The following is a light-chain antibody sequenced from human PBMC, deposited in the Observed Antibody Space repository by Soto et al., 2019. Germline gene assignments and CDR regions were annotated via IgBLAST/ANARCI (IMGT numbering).Light chain of an antibody. Sequence: DIQMTQSPSSLSASVGDRVTITCRASQGISNHLAWFQQKPGKVPKSLIYSASTLQSGVPSRFSGSGFGTDFTLTISSLQPEDFATYYCQQYNNYPLTFGGGTEVEIE. J-gene: IGKJ4*01. CDR3: QQYNNYPLT. CDR1: QGISNH. V-gene: IGKV1-16*01. CDR2: SAS.